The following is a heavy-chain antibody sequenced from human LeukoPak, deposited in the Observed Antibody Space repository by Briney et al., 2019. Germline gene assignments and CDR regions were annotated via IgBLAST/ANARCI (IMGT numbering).Heavy chain of an antibody. CDR1: GFIFSSKS. CDR3: ARDFSPGQRFYFDY. Sequence: GGSLRLSCAASGFIFSSKSMNWVRQAPGKRLEWVSYISYGSGTIYYADSVKGRFTISRDNAKNSLYLQMNSLRDEDTAVYYCARDFSPGQRFYFDYWGQGTLVTVSS. CDR2: ISYGSGTI. J-gene: IGHJ4*02. V-gene: IGHV3-48*02. D-gene: IGHD6-25*01.